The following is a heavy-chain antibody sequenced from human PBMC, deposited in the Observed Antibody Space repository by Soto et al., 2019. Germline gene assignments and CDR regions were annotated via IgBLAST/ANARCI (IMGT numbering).Heavy chain of an antibody. CDR2: ISGSGGST. V-gene: IGHV3-23*01. CDR3: AKDIAEALVGATVQGFDY. Sequence: EVQLLESGGGLVQPGGSLRLSCAASGFTFSSYAMSWVRQAPGKGLEWVSAISGSGGSTYYADSVKGRFTISRDNSKNTLYLQMNSLRAEDTAVYYCAKDIAEALVGATVQGFDYWGQGTLVTGSS. J-gene: IGHJ4*02. CDR1: GFTFSSYA. D-gene: IGHD1-26*01.